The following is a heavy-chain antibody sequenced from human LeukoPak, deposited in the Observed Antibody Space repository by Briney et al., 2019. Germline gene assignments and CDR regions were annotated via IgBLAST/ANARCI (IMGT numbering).Heavy chain of an antibody. Sequence: PGGSLRLSCAASGFSFSHYWVAWVRQAPGKGLEWVANIKQDGSEKYYVDSVEGRFTISRDNAKYSLFLHLNSLRVEDTAVYYCARVDGSSSCPDYWGQGTLVTVSS. CDR1: GFSFSHYW. J-gene: IGHJ4*02. D-gene: IGHD6-13*01. V-gene: IGHV3-7*01. CDR3: ARVDGSSSCPDY. CDR2: IKQDGSEK.